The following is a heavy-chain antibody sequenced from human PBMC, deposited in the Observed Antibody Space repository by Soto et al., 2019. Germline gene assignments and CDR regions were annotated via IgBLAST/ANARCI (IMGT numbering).Heavy chain of an antibody. J-gene: IGHJ6*02. Sequence: GASVKVSCKASGGTFSSYAISWVRQAPGQGLEWMGGIIPIFGTANYAQKFQGRVTITADESTSTAYMELSSLRSEDTAVYYCARSTYSGYDYLRAGGMDVWGQGTTVTVSS. V-gene: IGHV1-69*13. CDR2: IIPIFGTA. CDR1: GGTFSSYA. D-gene: IGHD5-12*01. CDR3: ARSTYSGYDYLRAGGMDV.